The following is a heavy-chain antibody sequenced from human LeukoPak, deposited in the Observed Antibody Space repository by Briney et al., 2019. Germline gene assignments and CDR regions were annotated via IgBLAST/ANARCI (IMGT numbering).Heavy chain of an antibody. CDR3: ARDGGVYDILTGYYIRGYFDY. D-gene: IGHD3-9*01. J-gene: IGHJ4*02. CDR1: GGSISSYY. CDR2: IYTSGST. Sequence: SETLSLTCTVSGGSISSYYWSWIRQPAGKGLEWIGRIYTSGSTNYNPSLKSRVTMSVDTSKNQFSLKLSSVTAADTAVYYCARDGGVYDILTGYYIRGYFDYWGQGTLVTVSS. V-gene: IGHV4-4*07.